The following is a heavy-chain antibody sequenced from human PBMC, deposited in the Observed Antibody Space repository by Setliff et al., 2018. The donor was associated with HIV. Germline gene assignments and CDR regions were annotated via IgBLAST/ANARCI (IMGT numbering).Heavy chain of an antibody. CDR1: GGTFSSHA. V-gene: IGHV1-69*05. Sequence: VASVKVSCKASGGTFSSHAISWVRQAPGQGLEWMGRIIPIFPTTNYAQKFQGRVTITTDESTSTAYMELSSLRSEDTAVYYCAREYCGGDCYYYYMDVWGKGTTVTVSS. J-gene: IGHJ6*03. CDR2: IIPIFPTT. CDR3: AREYCGGDCYYYYMDV. D-gene: IGHD2-21*01.